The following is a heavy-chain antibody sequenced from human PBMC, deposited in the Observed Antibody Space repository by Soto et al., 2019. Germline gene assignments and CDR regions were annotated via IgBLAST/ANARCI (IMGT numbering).Heavy chain of an antibody. D-gene: IGHD2-15*01. CDR1: GGSISSGDYY. J-gene: IGHJ6*02. CDR3: ARERVVVAATDYYYYGMDV. CDR2: IYYSGST. Sequence: QVQLQESGPGLVKPSQTLSLTCTVSGGSISSGDYYWSWIRQPPGKGLEWIGYIYYSGSTYYNPSLKSRVTISVDTSKNQFSLKLSSVTAAATAVYYCARERVVVAATDYYYYGMDVWGQGTTVTVSS. V-gene: IGHV4-30-4*01.